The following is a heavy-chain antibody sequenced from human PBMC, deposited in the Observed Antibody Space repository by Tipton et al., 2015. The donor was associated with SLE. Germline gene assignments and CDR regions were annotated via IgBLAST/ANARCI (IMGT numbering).Heavy chain of an antibody. V-gene: IGHV3-21*04. D-gene: IGHD6-6*01. CDR3: ARTSHEEFDP. Sequence: SLRLSCAASGFTLSSYSMNWVRQAPGKGLEWVSSISSSSSYIYYADSVKGRFTISRDNAKNSLYLQMNSLRPEDAALYHCARTSHEEFDPWGQGTLVTVSS. CDR1: GFTLSSYS. CDR2: ISSSSSYI. J-gene: IGHJ5*02.